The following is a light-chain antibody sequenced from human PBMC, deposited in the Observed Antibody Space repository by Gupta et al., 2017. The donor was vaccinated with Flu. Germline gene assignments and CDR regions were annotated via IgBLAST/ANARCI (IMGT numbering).Light chain of an antibody. CDR2: EET. J-gene: IGLJ3*02. Sequence: NFILTQPHSVSESPGKTVTISCTRSSGSIDSDYVQWYQQRPGRAPTNVSYEETHSPSGVPDRFSGYIDGSSNAALLTISGLKTEDEADYYGQSHDDSTPWVLGGGTKLTVL. V-gene: IGLV6-57*03. CDR3: QSHDDSTPWV. CDR1: SGSIDSDY.